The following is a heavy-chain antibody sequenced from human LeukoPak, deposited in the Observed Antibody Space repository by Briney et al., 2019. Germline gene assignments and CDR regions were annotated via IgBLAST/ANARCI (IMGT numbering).Heavy chain of an antibody. CDR1: GLTVSSNY. Sequence: GGSLRLSCAASGLTVSSNYMSWVRQAPGKGLEWVSIIYASGDTYYADSVKGRFTISRDNSKNMLYLQVNSLRADDTAVYYCARVVVLSGYDYLDYWGQGTLVTVSS. CDR3: ARVVVLSGYDYLDY. J-gene: IGHJ4*02. V-gene: IGHV3-53*01. D-gene: IGHD5-12*01. CDR2: IYASGDT.